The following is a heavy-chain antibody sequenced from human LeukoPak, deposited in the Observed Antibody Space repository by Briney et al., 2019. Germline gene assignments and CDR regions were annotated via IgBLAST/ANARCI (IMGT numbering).Heavy chain of an antibody. CDR3: ASGWLRYYYFDT. CDR2: IYYTGNT. CDR1: GGSISNYY. V-gene: IGHV4-59*01. Sequence: PSETLSLTCTVSGGSISNYYWSWIRQSPGKGLEWIGYIYYTGNTNYNPSLKSRAAISIDTSKNQFSLNLTSVTAADTAVYYCASGWLRYYYFDTWGQGTLVTVSS. D-gene: IGHD2-21*01. J-gene: IGHJ4*02.